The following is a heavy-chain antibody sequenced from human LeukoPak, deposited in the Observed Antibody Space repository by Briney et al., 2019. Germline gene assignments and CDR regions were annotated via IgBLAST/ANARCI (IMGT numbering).Heavy chain of an antibody. CDR1: GFTFSNYA. Sequence: GGSLRLSCAASGFTFSNYAMTWVRQAPGKGLEWVSTLSGSGGSTYYADSVKGRFTVSRDDPHNTLYLQMNSVRAEDTAVYFCARGGVDHYGSGTYYLMYYFDHWGQGALVTVSS. CDR3: ARGGVDHYGSGTYYLMYYFDH. J-gene: IGHJ4*02. D-gene: IGHD3-10*01. CDR2: LSGSGGST. V-gene: IGHV3-23*01.